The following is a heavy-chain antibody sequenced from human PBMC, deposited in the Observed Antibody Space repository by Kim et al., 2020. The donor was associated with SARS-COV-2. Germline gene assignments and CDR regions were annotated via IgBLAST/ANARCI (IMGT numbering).Heavy chain of an antibody. CDR3: VKDTSDHYNYMDV. CDR2: ISWNSGRI. V-gene: IGHV3-9*01. Sequence: GGSLRLSCAASGFSFGAYAMHWVRQAPGKGLEWVSGISWNSGRIDFADSVKGRFTISRDNAKKSLYLQMNSLRAEDTALYYCVKDTSDHYNYMDVWGKGTVVTVSS. CDR1: GFSFGAYA. D-gene: IGHD2-2*01. J-gene: IGHJ6*03.